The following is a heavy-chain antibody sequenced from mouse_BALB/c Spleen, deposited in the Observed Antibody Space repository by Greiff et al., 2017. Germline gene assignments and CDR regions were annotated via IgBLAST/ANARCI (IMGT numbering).Heavy chain of an antibody. CDR2: IDPSDSYT. CDR3: ARADYYGSSYGYFDV. V-gene: IGHV1-69*02. CDR1: GYTFTSYW. D-gene: IGHD1-1*01. J-gene: IGHJ1*01. Sequence: VQLQQSGAELVKPGASVKLSCKASGYTFTSYWMHWVKQRPGQGLEWIGEIDPSDSYTNYNQKFKGKATLTVDKSSSTAYMQLSSLTSEDSAVYYCARADYYGSSYGYFDVWGAGTTVTVSS.